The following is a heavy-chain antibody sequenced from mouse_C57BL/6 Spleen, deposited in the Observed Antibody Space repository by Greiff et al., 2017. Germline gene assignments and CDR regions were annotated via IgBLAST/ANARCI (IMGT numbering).Heavy chain of an antibody. D-gene: IGHD2-4*01. CDR3: ARGDDYDPFAY. V-gene: IGHV5-4*03. CDR2: ISDGGSYT. Sequence: EVKLVESGGGLVKPGGSLKLSCAASGFTFSSYAMSWVRQTPEKRLEWVATISDGGSYTYYPDNVKGRFTISRDNAKNNLYLQMSHLKSEDTAMYYCARGDDYDPFAYWGQGTLVTVSA. CDR1: GFTFSSYA. J-gene: IGHJ3*01.